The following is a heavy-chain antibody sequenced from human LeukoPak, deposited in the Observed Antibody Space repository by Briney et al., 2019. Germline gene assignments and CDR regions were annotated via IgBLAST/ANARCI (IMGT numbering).Heavy chain of an antibody. CDR3: ARVEVVGAPGAY. J-gene: IGHJ4*02. Sequence: SVKVSCKASGGTFSSYAISWVRQAPGQGLEWMGGIIPIFGTANYAQKLQGRVTMTTDTSTSTAYMELRSLRSDDTAVYYCARVEVVGAPGAYWGQGTLVTVSS. CDR1: GGTFSSYA. CDR2: IIPIFGTA. V-gene: IGHV1-69*05. D-gene: IGHD1-26*01.